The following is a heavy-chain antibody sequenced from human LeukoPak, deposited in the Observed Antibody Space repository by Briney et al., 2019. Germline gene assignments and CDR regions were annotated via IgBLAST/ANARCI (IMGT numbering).Heavy chain of an antibody. V-gene: IGHV1-69*13. CDR1: GFTFSSSA. CDR3: ARASGFGSGSHRFDY. D-gene: IGHD3-10*01. Sequence: SVKVSCKASGFTFSSSAMPWVRQARGQRLEWMGGIIPIFGTANYAQKFQGRVTITADESTSTAYMELSSLRSEDTAVYYCARASGFGSGSHRFDYWGQETLVTVSS. J-gene: IGHJ4*02. CDR2: IIPIFGTA.